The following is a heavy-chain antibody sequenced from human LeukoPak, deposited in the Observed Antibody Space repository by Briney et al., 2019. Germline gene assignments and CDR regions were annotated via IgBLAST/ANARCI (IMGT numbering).Heavy chain of an antibody. V-gene: IGHV6-1*01. J-gene: IGHJ4*02. CDR2: TYYRSKWYN. CDR3: ARDGSGWYVGGNYFDY. CDR1: GDSVSSNSAA. D-gene: IGHD6-19*01. Sequence: SQTLSLTCAIAGDSVSSNSAAWNWIRQSPSRGLEWLGRTYYRSKWYNDYAVSVKSRITINPDTSKNQFSLQLNSVTPEDTAVYYCARDGSGWYVGGNYFDYWGQGTLVTVSS.